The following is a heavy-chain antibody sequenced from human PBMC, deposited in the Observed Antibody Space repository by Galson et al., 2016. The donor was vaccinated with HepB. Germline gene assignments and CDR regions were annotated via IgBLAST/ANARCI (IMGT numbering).Heavy chain of an antibody. D-gene: IGHD6-19*01. CDR3: AREGSGSVAGPRWFDP. V-gene: IGHV1-46*01. Sequence: SVKVSCKASGYTFTSYNVHWVRQAPGQGLEWMGIINPSGGSTSCAQKFQGRVTMTTDTSTSTAYMELRSLRSDDTAVYYCAREGSGSVAGPRWFDPWGQGALVTVSS. J-gene: IGHJ5*02. CDR1: GYTFTSYN. CDR2: INPSGGST.